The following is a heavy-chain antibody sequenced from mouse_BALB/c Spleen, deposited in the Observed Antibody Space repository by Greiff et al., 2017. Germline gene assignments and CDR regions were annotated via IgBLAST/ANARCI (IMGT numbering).Heavy chain of an antibody. D-gene: IGHD2-2*01. J-gene: IGHJ4*01. CDR2: IYPYNGGT. Sequence: EVQLQQSGPELVKPGASVKISCKASGYTFTDYNMHWVKQSHGKSLEWIGYIYPYNGGTGYNQKFKSKATLTVDNSSSTAYMELRSLTSEDSAVYYCASGYLYAMDYWGQGTSVTVSS. CDR1: GYTFTDYN. CDR3: ASGYLYAMDY. V-gene: IGHV1S29*02.